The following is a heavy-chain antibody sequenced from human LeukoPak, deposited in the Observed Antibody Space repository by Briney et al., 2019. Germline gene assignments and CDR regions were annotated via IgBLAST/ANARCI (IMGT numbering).Heavy chain of an antibody. D-gene: IGHD3-22*01. CDR2: IYSGGST. CDR3: ARQDRYRYYYDSSGHISH. CDR1: GFTFSSYS. Sequence: GGSLRLSCAASGFTFSSYSMSWVRQAPGKGLQWVSVIYSGGSTYYADSVKGRFTISRDNSKNTSYLQMNSLRAEDTAVYYCARQDRYRYYYDSSGHISHWGQGTLVTVSS. V-gene: IGHV3-53*01. J-gene: IGHJ1*01.